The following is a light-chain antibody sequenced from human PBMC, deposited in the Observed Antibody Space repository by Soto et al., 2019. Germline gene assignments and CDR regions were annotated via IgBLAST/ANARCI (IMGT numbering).Light chain of an antibody. CDR1: QSILYSSNNNNF. CDR3: QQYFSVPLT. V-gene: IGKV4-1*01. J-gene: IGKJ4*01. CDR2: WAS. Sequence: DIVMTQSPDSLAVSLGERATINCKSSQSILYSSNNNNFLAWYQQKPGQPPKLLIYWASTRESGVPDRFSGSGSGTDFTPTISNVQAEDVAVYYCQQYFSVPLTFGGGTKVEIK.